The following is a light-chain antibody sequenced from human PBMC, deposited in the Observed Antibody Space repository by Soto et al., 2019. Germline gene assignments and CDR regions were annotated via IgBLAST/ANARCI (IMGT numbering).Light chain of an antibody. CDR1: SSDVGGYNY. CDR3: CSYAGSSLV. Sequence: QSALTQPRSVSGSPGQSVTIYCTGTSSDVGGYNYVSWYQQHPGKAPILMIYDVSKRPSGVPHRFSGSKSDNTASLTISGLQAEDEGDYYCCSYAGSSLVFGVGTKLTVL. J-gene: IGLJ2*01. V-gene: IGLV2-11*01. CDR2: DVS.